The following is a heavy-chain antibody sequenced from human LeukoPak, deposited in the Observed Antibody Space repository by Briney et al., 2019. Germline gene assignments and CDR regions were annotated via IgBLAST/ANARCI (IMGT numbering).Heavy chain of an antibody. CDR1: GYTFTGYC. V-gene: IGHV1-2*06. CDR3: ARPRYDSSGYRRYYFDY. J-gene: IGHJ4*02. CDR2: INPNSGGT. Sequence: ASVKVSCEASGYTFTGYCMHWVRQAPGQGLEWMGRINPNSGGTNYAQKFQGRVTMTRDTSISTAYMELSRLRSDDTAVYYCARPRYDSSGYRRYYFDYWGQGTLVTVSS. D-gene: IGHD3-22*01.